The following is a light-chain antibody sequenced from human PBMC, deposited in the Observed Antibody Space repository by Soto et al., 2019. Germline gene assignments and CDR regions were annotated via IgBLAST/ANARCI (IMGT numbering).Light chain of an antibody. CDR2: EVS. CDR1: SSDFGAYNY. V-gene: IGLV2-14*01. Sequence: QSALTQPASVSGSPGQSITISCTGSSSDFGAYNYVSWLQQHPGKAPKLIIYEVSNRPSGVSDRFSSSKSDNTASLTISGLQAEDEAVYHCISYTTSTTWVFGGGTKLTVL. CDR3: ISYTTSTTWV. J-gene: IGLJ3*02.